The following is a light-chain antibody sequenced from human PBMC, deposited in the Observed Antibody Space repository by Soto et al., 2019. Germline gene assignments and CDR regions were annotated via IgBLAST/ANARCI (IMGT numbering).Light chain of an antibody. CDR1: QSVSSH. Sequence: EIVLTQSPATLSLSPGERATLSCRASQSVSSHLAWYQQKPGQAPRLLIYDASNRATGIPARFSGSGSGTDFTLTISSLEPEDFAVYYRQQRSNWITFGQGTRLEIK. V-gene: IGKV3-11*01. CDR3: QQRSNWIT. J-gene: IGKJ5*01. CDR2: DAS.